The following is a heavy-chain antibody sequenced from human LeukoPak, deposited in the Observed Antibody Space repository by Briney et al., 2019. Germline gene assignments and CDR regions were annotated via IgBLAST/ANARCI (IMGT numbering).Heavy chain of an antibody. Sequence: ASVKVSCRASGYIFTSYDISWVRQAPGQGLAWMGWIRSNDGHTKYAQKFQGRVTMTMDTFTTTFYMELRSLTSDDTAMYYCARQQLVPNGFDPWGQGTLVTVSS. CDR2: IRSNDGHT. CDR3: ARQQLVPNGFDP. V-gene: IGHV1-18*01. J-gene: IGHJ5*02. D-gene: IGHD6-13*01. CDR1: GYIFTSYD.